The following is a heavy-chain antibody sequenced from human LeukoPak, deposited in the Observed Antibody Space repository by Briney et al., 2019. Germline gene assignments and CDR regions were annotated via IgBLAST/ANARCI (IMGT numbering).Heavy chain of an antibody. V-gene: IGHV4-38-2*02. Sequence: SETLSLTCTVSGYSISSGYYWGWIRQPPGKGLEWIGSVYHSGSTYYNPSLKSRLTISVDTSKNQFSLKLSSMTAADTAVYYCARGISTTGTDYWGQGTLVTVSS. D-gene: IGHD1-1*01. J-gene: IGHJ4*02. CDR1: GYSISSGYY. CDR2: VYHSGST. CDR3: ARGISTTGTDY.